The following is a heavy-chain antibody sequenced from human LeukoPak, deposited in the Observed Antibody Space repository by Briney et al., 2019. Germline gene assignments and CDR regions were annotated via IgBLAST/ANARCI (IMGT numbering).Heavy chain of an antibody. CDR3: ARGTFSPHGSYYDH. J-gene: IGHJ4*02. V-gene: IGHV3-30*02. CDR1: GFTFSSYG. Sequence: PGGSLRLSCAASGFTFSSYGMHWVRQAPGKGLEWVAFIRYDGSNKYYADSVKGRFTISRDNSKNTLYLQMNSLRAEDTAVYYCARGTFSPHGSYYDHWGQGTLVTVSS. D-gene: IGHD1-26*01. CDR2: IRYDGSNK.